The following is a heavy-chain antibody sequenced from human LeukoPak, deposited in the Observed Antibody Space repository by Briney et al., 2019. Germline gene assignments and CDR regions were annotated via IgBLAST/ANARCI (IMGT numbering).Heavy chain of an antibody. CDR3: ARVIRTTGYYSNPKSGSFDL. CDR2: IYSSGTT. V-gene: IGHV4-39*01. CDR1: GGSISSSHHY. Sequence: SETLSLTCAVSGGSISSSHHYWGWIRQPPGKGLEWIGNIYSSGTTYYNPSLRTRVTISVDTSKNQFSLKLSSVTAADTAMYYCARVIRTTGYYSNPKSGSFDLWGQGTLVTVSS. J-gene: IGHJ5*02. D-gene: IGHD3-9*01.